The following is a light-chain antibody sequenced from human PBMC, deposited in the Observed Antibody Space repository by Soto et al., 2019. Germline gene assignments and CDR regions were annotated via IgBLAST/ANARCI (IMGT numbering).Light chain of an antibody. Sequence: QSALTQPASVSGSPGQSITISCTGTSSDVGNGYDSVSWYQQHPGKAPKLMIFEVSNRPSGVSDRFSGSKSGNTASLTISGLQAEDEADYYCSSSTSSSILLFGGGTKLTVL. J-gene: IGLJ2*01. CDR3: SSSTSSSILL. CDR2: EVS. CDR1: SSDVGNGYDS. V-gene: IGLV2-14*01.